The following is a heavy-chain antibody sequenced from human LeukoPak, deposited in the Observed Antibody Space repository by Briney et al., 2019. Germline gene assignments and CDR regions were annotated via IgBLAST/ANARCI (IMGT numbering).Heavy chain of an antibody. CDR1: EFIFSAFW. V-gene: IGHV3-7*01. J-gene: IGHJ3*02. Sequence: GGSLRLSCVTSEFIFSAFWMSWVRQAPGKGLEWVANIKQDGSERYYVDSVKGRFAISRDNAENSLYLQMNSLRAEDTAVYYCARYGNGAWLAHYSFDIWGQGTMVTVSS. CDR3: ARYGNGAWLAHYSFDI. CDR2: IKQDGSER. D-gene: IGHD6-19*01.